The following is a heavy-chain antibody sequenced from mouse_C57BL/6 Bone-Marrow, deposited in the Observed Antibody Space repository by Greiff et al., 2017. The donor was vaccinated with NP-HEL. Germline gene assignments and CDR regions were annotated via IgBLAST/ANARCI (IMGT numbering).Heavy chain of an antibody. J-gene: IGHJ1*03. V-gene: IGHV3-8*01. CDR2: ISYSGST. D-gene: IGHD1-1*01. CDR3: ARRGYYGSSWYFDV. CDR1: GYSIPSDY. Sequence: EVQLVESGPGLAQPSQTLSLTCSVTGYSIPSDYWHWIRKFPGNKLEYMGYISYSGSTYYNPSLKSRISITRDTSKNQYSLQLNSVTTEETATYYCARRGYYGSSWYFDVWGTGTTVTVSS.